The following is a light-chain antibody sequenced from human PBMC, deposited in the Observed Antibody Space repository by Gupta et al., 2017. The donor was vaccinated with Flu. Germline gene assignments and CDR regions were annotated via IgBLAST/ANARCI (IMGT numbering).Light chain of an antibody. J-gene: IGKJ2*01. CDR1: QSITRY. Sequence: DIQMTQTPSSLSASVGDRVTITCRASQSITRYLNWYQQKPGKAPKLLIYAASTLQSGVPSRFSGSGSGTDFTLTINSLQPEDLATYYCQQSYSTPPLYTFGQGTKLEIK. CDR3: QQSYSTPPLYT. V-gene: IGKV1-39*01. CDR2: AAS.